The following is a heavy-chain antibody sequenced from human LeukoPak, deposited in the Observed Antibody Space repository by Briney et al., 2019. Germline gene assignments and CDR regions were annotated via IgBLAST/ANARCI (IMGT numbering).Heavy chain of an antibody. J-gene: IGHJ4*02. D-gene: IGHD4-17*01. CDR2: IRRDGGEK. CDR3: ARLGARQILEY. CDR1: EFSFSSYW. V-gene: IGHV3-7*01. Sequence: GGSLRLSCAASEFSFSSYWMSWVRQAPEKGLEWVANIRRDGGEKYYLDSVKGRFTVSRDNAKNSLYLQMNSLRAEDTAVYYCARLGARQILEYWGQGTLVTVSS.